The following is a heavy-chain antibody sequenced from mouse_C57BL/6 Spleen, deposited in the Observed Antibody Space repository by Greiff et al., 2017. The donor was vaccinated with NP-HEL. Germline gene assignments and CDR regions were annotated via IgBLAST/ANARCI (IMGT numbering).Heavy chain of an antibody. CDR2: IDPEDGDT. V-gene: IGHV14-1*01. CDR3: TPHGYFDY. J-gene: IGHJ2*01. CDR1: GFNIKDYY. Sequence: EVKLEESGAELVRPGASVKLSCTASGFNIKDYYMHWVKQRPEQGLEWIGRIDPEDGDTEYAPKFQGKATMTADTSSNTDYLQLRSLTSEDTAVYYCTPHGYFDYWSQGTTLTDSS.